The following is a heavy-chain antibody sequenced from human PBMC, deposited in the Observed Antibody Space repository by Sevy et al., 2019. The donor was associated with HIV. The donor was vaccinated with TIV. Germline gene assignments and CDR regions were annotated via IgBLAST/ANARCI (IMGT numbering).Heavy chain of an antibody. CDR3: ARRNDFDI. CDR1: GGSINSDH. V-gene: IGHV4-59*08. J-gene: IGHJ3*02. CDR2: VYYTGGT. Sequence: SETLSLTCAVSGGSINSDHWNWIRQPPGKGLEWIGYVYYTGGTNYNPSLKNRVTISVDRTKNQFSFKLTSVTAADTAVYYGARRNDFDIWGQGTMVTVSS.